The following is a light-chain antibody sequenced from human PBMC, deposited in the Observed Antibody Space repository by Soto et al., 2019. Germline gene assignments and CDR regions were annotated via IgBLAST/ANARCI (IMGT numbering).Light chain of an antibody. Sequence: QPVLTQPPSASGAPGQTVTISCSGSSSNIGINYVDWYQQLPGTAPRLLIYRNNLRPSGVPDRFSGSKSGTSASLAISGLRSEDEADYYCAGSEDSLSGVFGTGTKVPVL. CDR2: RNN. CDR1: SSNIGINY. V-gene: IGLV1-47*01. CDR3: AGSEDSLSGV. J-gene: IGLJ1*01.